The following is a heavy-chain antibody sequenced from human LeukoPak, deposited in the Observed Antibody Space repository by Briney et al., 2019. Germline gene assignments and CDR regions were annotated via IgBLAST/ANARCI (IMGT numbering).Heavy chain of an antibody. CDR2: INHSGST. J-gene: IGHJ6*03. V-gene: IGHV4-34*01. CDR1: GASISSYY. Sequence: PSETLSLTCTVSGASISSYYWSWIRQPPGKGLEWIGEINHSGSTNYNPSLKSRVTISVDTSKNQFSLKLSSVTAADTAVYYCARERTPSTYYYGSGSYSAYYYYMDVWGKGTTVTVSS. D-gene: IGHD3-10*01. CDR3: ARERTPSTYYYGSGSYSAYYYYMDV.